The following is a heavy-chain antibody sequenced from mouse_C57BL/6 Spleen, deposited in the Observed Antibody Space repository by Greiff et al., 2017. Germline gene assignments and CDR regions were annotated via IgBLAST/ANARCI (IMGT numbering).Heavy chain of an antibody. Sequence: QVQLKQPGTELVKPGASVKLSCKASGYTFTSYWMHWVKQRPGQGLEWIGNINPSNGGTNYNEKFKSKATLTVDKSSSTAYMQLSSLTSEDSAVYYCARSGYVFYYAMDDWGQGTSVTVSS. V-gene: IGHV1-53*01. J-gene: IGHJ4*01. D-gene: IGHD2-2*01. CDR1: GYTFTSYW. CDR3: ARSGYVFYYAMDD. CDR2: INPSNGGT.